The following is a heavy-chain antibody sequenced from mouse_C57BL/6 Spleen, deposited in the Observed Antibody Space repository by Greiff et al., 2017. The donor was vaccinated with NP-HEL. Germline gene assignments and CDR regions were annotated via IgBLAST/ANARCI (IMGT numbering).Heavy chain of an antibody. V-gene: IGHV1-82*01. J-gene: IGHJ1*03. CDR2: IYPGDGDT. D-gene: IGHD2-1*01. CDR1: GYAFSSSW. CDR3: ARSGYYGNYGWYFDV. Sequence: VQLQQSGPELVKPGASVKISCKASGYAFSSSWMNWVKQRPGKGLEWIGRIYPGDGDTNYNGKFKGKATLTADKSSSTAYMQLSSLTSEDSAVYFCARSGYYGNYGWYFDVWGTGTTVTVSS.